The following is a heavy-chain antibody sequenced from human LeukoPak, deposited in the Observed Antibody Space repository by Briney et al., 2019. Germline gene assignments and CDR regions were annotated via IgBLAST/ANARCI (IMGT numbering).Heavy chain of an antibody. CDR1: GFTFSSYA. J-gene: IGHJ4*02. CDR3: ARSYSSGWKGYYFDY. V-gene: IGHV3-30-3*01. Sequence: GGSLRLSCAASGFTFSSYAMHWVRQAPGKGLEWVAVISYDGSNKYYADSVKGRFTISRDNSKNTLYLQMNSLRAEDTAVYYCARSYSSGWKGYYFDYWGQGTLVTVSS. CDR2: ISYDGSNK. D-gene: IGHD6-19*01.